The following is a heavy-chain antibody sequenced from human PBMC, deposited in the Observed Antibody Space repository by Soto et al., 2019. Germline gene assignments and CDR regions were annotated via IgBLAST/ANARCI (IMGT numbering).Heavy chain of an antibody. CDR2: IWYDGSNK. D-gene: IGHD6-19*01. Sequence: QVQLVESGGGVVQPGRSLRLSCAASGFTFSSYGMHWVRQAPGKGLEWVAVIWYDGSNKYYADSVKGRFTISRDNSKNTLYLQMNSLRAEDTAVDYCARDRGVAVAEGVDYWGQGTLVTVSS. V-gene: IGHV3-33*01. J-gene: IGHJ4*02. CDR1: GFTFSSYG. CDR3: ARDRGVAVAEGVDY.